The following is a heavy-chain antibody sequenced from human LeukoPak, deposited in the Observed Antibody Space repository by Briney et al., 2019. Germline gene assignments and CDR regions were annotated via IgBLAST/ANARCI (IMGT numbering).Heavy chain of an antibody. D-gene: IGHD3-10*01. CDR3: ARDQGFGEFNWFDP. J-gene: IGHJ5*02. CDR2: IYTSGST. Sequence: SETLSLTCTVSGGSISSGSYYWSWIRQPAGKGLEWIGRIYTSGSTNYNPSLRSRVTISVDTSKNQFSLKLSSVTAADTAVYYCARDQGFGEFNWFDPWGQGTLVTVSS. CDR1: GGSISSGSYY. V-gene: IGHV4-61*02.